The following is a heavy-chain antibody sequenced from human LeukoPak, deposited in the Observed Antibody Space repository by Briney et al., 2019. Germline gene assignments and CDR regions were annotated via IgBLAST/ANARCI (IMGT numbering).Heavy chain of an antibody. D-gene: IGHD5-24*01. CDR1: GGSISSYY. Sequence: SETLSLTCTVSGGSISSYYWGWIRQPPGKGLEWIGSIYYSGSTYYNPSLKSRVTISVDTSKNQFSLKLSSVTAADTAVYYCARLKGDGYNSIALYYFDYWGQGTLVTVSS. V-gene: IGHV4-39*01. CDR2: IYYSGST. CDR3: ARLKGDGYNSIALYYFDY. J-gene: IGHJ4*02.